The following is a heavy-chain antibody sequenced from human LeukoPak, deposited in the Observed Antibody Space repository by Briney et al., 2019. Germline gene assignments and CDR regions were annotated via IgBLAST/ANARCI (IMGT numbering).Heavy chain of an antibody. CDR3: AVKVTAFDY. Sequence: PSETLSLTCTVSGGSISSSSYYWGWIRQPPGKGLEWIGSIYYSGSTYYNPSLKSRVTISVDTSKNQFSLKLSSVTAADTAVYYCAVKVTAFDYWGQGTLVTVSS. V-gene: IGHV4-39*07. CDR2: IYYSGST. D-gene: IGHD2-21*02. J-gene: IGHJ4*02. CDR1: GGSISSSSYY.